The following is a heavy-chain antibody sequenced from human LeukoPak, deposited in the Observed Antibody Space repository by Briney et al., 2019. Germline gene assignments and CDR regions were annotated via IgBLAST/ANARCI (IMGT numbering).Heavy chain of an antibody. CDR2: INAGNGNT. CDR1: GYTFTSYA. V-gene: IGHV1-3*01. CDR3: ARVLEPYGDLDAFDI. J-gene: IGHJ3*02. D-gene: IGHD4-17*01. Sequence: ASVKVSCKASGYTFTSYAMHWVRQAPGQRLEWMGWINAGNGNTKYSQKFQGRVTITRDTSASTAYMELSSLRSEDMAVYYCARVLEPYGDLDAFDIWGQGTMVTVSS.